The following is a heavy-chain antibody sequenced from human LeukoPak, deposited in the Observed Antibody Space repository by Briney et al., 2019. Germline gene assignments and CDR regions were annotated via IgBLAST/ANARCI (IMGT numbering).Heavy chain of an antibody. CDR3: ARVPEPVGINYFDS. CDR2: INHRGNT. J-gene: IGHJ4*02. D-gene: IGHD1-26*01. CDR1: GGSFSGNF. V-gene: IGHV4-34*01. Sequence: PSETLSLTCAVYGGSFSGNFWSWVRQPPGKGLEWIGEINHRGNTNYNPSLKSRVTISVDTSKNQFSLKLSSVTAADTAVYYCARVPEPVGINYFDSWGQGTQVTVSS.